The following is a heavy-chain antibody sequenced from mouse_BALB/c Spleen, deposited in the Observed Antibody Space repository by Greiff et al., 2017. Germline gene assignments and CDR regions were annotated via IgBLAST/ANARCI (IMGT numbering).Heavy chain of an antibody. D-gene: IGHD2-4*01. Sequence: EVQLVESGGDLVKPGGSLKLSCAASGFTFSSYGMSWVRQTPDKRLEWVATISSGGSYTYYPDSVKGRFTISRDNAKNTLYLQMSSLKSEDTAMYYCARRDYDGTWFAYWGQGTLVTVSA. CDR3: ARRDYDGTWFAY. J-gene: IGHJ3*01. V-gene: IGHV5-6*01. CDR2: ISSGGSYT. CDR1: GFTFSSYG.